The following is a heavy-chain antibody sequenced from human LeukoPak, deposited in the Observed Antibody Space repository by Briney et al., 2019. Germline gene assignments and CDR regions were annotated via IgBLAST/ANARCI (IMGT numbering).Heavy chain of an antibody. V-gene: IGHV1-69*04. D-gene: IGHD6-6*01. Sequence: SVKVSCKASGGTFSSYAISWVRQAPGQGFEWMGRIIPIFGIANYAQKFQGRVTITADKSTSTAYMELSSLRSEDTAVYYCAAQNSSSSYYYYGMDVWGQGTTVTVSS. CDR2: IIPIFGIA. CDR3: AAQNSSSSYYYYGMDV. J-gene: IGHJ6*02. CDR1: GGTFSSYA.